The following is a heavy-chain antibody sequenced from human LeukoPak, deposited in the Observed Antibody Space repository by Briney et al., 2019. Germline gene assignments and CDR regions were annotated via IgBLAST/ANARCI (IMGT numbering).Heavy chain of an antibody. CDR2: IYYSGST. J-gene: IGHJ4*02. D-gene: IGHD3-16*01. CDR3: ARGGDLGY. V-gene: IGHV4-59*01. Sequence: SETLSLTCTVSGGSISSYYWSWLRQPPGKGLEWIGYIYYSGSTNYNPSLKSRVTISVDTSKNQFSLKLSSVTAADTAVYYCARGGDLGYWGQGTLVTVSS. CDR1: GGSISSYY.